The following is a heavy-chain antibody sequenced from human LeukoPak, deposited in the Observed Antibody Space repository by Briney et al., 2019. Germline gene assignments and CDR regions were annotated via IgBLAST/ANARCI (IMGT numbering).Heavy chain of an antibody. V-gene: IGHV3-48*01. CDR2: ISSSSSTI. CDR1: GFTFSSYS. Sequence: GSLRLSCAGSGFTFSSYSVNWVRQAPGMGLEWVSYISSSSSTIHYADSVKGRFTISRDNAKNSLYLQMNSLRAEDTAVYYCARGIYYYYYYMDAWGKGTTVTVSS. CDR3: ARGIYYYYYYMDA. J-gene: IGHJ6*03.